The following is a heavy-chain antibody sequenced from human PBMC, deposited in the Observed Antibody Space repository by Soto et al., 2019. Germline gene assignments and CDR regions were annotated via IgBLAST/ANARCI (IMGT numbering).Heavy chain of an antibody. CDR3: AKVIRDIVVVVTATAFEYFHH. CDR2: ISGSGRNT. CDR1: GFTFSSYG. Sequence: EVQLLESGGGLVQPGGSLRLSCAASGFTFSSYGMSWVRQAPGKGLEWVSAISGSGRNTFYADSVKGRFTISRDNSKNTLYLQMSYLRAGDTAVYYCAKVIRDIVVVVTATAFEYFHHWGQGTLVTVSS. J-gene: IGHJ1*01. D-gene: IGHD2-15*01. V-gene: IGHV3-23*01.